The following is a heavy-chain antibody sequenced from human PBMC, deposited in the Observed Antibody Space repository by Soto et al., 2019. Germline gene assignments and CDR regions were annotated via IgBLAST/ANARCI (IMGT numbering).Heavy chain of an antibody. Sequence: GGSLRLSCAASGFSVSSKYMNWVRQAPGKGLEWVSVIYSGGTTYYADSVKGRFTISRDISENTLYLQMNSLRAEDTAVYYCARDQYYYGSGSYPYYYYGMDVWGQGTTVTVSS. CDR3: ARDQYYYGSGSYPYYYYGMDV. V-gene: IGHV3-53*01. D-gene: IGHD3-10*01. J-gene: IGHJ6*02. CDR1: GFSVSSKY. CDR2: IYSGGTT.